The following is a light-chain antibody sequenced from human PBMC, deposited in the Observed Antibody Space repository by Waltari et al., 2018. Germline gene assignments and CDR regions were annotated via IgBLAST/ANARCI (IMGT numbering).Light chain of an antibody. CDR2: DVS. CDR3: CSYAGSSTFHV. V-gene: IGLV2-23*02. J-gene: IGLJ1*01. CDR1: SSDVGGYTY. Sequence: QSALTQPASVSGSPGQSITISCTGTSSDVGGYTYVSWYQQHPGKAPKLMIYDVSKRPSGVSNRFSGSKSGNTASLTISGLQAEDEADYYCCSYAGSSTFHVFGTGTKVTVL.